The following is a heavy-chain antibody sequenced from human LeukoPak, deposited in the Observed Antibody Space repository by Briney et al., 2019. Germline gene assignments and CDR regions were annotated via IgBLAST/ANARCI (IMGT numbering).Heavy chain of an antibody. CDR3: TTDPGYRGLYYFDY. Sequence: GGSLRLSCAASGFAFTNACMSWVRRAPGKGLEWVGRIRGKNNGGTTDYAAPVRGRFSISRDDSKSMLYLQMNSLKTEDTALYYCTTDPGYRGLYYFDYWGQGTLVTVSS. D-gene: IGHD5-12*01. CDR1: GFAFTNAC. V-gene: IGHV3-15*01. J-gene: IGHJ4*02. CDR2: IRGKNNGGTT.